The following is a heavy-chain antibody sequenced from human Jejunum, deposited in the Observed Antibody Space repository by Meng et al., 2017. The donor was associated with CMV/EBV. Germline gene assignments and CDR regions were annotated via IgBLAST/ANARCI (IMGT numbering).Heavy chain of an antibody. CDR3: ARARGSGRGV. D-gene: IGHD3-10*01. Sequence: CAAAQFTCGAYPRSWVREAPGTGLEWVSMIYSNSSDTYYADSVKGRFITSRDNSKNMLYLQINSLRAEDTAVYYCARARGSGRGVWGQGTTVTVSS. J-gene: IGHJ6*01. CDR2: IYSNSSDT. V-gene: IGHV3-23*03. CDR1: QFTCGAYP.